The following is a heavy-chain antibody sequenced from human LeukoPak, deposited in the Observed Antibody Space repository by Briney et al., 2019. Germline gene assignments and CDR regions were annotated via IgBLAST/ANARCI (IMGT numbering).Heavy chain of an antibody. Sequence: GASVKVSCKASGYTFTGYYMHWVRQAPGQGLEWMGWINPNSGGTNYAQKFQGRVTMTRDTSISTAYMELSRLRSDDTAVYYCARDRVVGATTSLRYWGQGTLVTVSS. J-gene: IGHJ4*02. V-gene: IGHV1-2*02. CDR3: ARDRVVGATTSLRY. CDR2: INPNSGGT. CDR1: GYTFTGYY. D-gene: IGHD1-26*01.